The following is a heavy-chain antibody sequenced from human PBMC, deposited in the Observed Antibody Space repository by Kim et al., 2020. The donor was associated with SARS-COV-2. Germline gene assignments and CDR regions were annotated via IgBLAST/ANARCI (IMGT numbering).Heavy chain of an antibody. J-gene: IGHJ2*01. D-gene: IGHD6-6*01. Sequence: VRFPIARDNSKNTLYLQMNSLRAEDTAVYYCAKEVALIEQLVSRGWYFDLWGRGTLVTVSS. V-gene: IGHV3-23*01. CDR3: AKEVALIEQLVSRGWYFDL.